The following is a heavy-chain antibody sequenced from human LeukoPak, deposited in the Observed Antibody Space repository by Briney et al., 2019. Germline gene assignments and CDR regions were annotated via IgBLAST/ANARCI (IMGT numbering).Heavy chain of an antibody. CDR3: ARVSWFGEFVYYYYYYMDV. CDR2: MNPNSGDT. J-gene: IGHJ6*03. D-gene: IGHD3-10*01. V-gene: IGHV1-8*01. CDR1: GYTFTSYD. Sequence: ASVKVSCKASGYTFTSYDIHWVRQATGQGLEWMGWMNPNSGDTGYAQKFQGRVTMTRNTSISTAYMELSSLRSEDTAVYYCARVSWFGEFVYYYYYYMDVWGKGTTVTISS.